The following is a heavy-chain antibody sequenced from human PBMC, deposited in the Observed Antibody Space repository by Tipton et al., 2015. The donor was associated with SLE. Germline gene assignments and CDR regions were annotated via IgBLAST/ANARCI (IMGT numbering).Heavy chain of an antibody. CDR3: ARGSYYYDSSDYVDL. Sequence: SLRLSCTASGFIFSSFGMHWVRQAPGKGLEWVSSISSSSSYIYFADSVKGRFTISRDNAKNSLYLQMNSLRAEDTAVYYCARGSYYYDSSDYVDLWGQGTLVTVSS. J-gene: IGHJ5*02. CDR2: ISSSSSYI. V-gene: IGHV3-21*01. D-gene: IGHD3-22*01. CDR1: GFIFSSFG.